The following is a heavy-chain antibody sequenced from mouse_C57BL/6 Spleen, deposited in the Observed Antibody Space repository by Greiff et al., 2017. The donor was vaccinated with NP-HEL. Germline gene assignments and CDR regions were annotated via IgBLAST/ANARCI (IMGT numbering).Heavy chain of an antibody. CDR2: ISNGGGST. J-gene: IGHJ4*01. Sequence: EVQRVESGGGLVQPGGSLKLSCAASGFTFSDYYMYWVRQTPEKRLEWVAYISNGGGSTYYPDTVKGRFTISRDNAKNTLYLQMSRLKSEDTAMYYCARAGHYYAMDYWGQGTSVTVSS. CDR1: GFTFSDYY. CDR3: ARAGHYYAMDY. V-gene: IGHV5-12*01.